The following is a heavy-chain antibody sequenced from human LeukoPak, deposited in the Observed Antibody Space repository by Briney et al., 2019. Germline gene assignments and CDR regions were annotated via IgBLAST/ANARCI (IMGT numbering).Heavy chain of an antibody. J-gene: IGHJ6*04. CDR1: GFTFSSYA. CDR2: ISGRGGST. D-gene: IGHD2-2*01. Sequence: GGSLRLSCAASGFTFSSYAMSWVRQAPGKGLEWVSAISGRGGSTYYADSVKGRLTISRDNSKNTLYLQMNSLRAEDTAVYYCAKDLVWRVVPAYGMDVWGKGTTVTVSS. V-gene: IGHV3-23*01. CDR3: AKDLVWRVVPAYGMDV.